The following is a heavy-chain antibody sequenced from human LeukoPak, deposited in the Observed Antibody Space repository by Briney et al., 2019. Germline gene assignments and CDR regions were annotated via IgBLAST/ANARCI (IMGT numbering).Heavy chain of an antibody. Sequence: EGSLRLSCVASGFPFSSYWMTWVRQAPGKGLEWVANIKQDGSKKSYVDSVEGRFTISRDNAKNSLYLQMNSLRAEDTAIYYCTRVGYIDEGIDYWGQGTLVTVSS. D-gene: IGHD5-24*01. J-gene: IGHJ4*02. CDR2: IKQDGSKK. CDR1: GFPFSSYW. V-gene: IGHV3-7*04. CDR3: TRVGYIDEGIDY.